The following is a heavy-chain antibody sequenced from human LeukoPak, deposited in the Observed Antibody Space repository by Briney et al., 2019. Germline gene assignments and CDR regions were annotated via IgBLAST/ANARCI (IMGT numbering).Heavy chain of an antibody. Sequence: GRSLRFSCAASGFTFSSYAMHWVRQAPGKGLEWVALISYDGSNKYYADSVKGRFTISRDNSKNTLYLQMNSLRAEDTAVYYCARGRPHGNDYWGQGTLVTVSS. D-gene: IGHD4-23*01. CDR3: ARGRPHGNDY. J-gene: IGHJ4*02. V-gene: IGHV3-30-3*01. CDR2: ISYDGSNK. CDR1: GFTFSSYA.